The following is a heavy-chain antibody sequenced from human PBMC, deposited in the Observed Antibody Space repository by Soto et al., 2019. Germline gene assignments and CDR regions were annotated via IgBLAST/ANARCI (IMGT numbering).Heavy chain of an antibody. Sequence: PGGSLRLSCAASGFTFSSYGMHWVRQAPGKGLEWVAVISYDGSNKYYADSVKGRFTISRDNSKNTLYLQMNSLRAEDTAVYYCAKEGYYDSSGYPQYWGQGTLVTVSS. CDR1: GFTFSSYG. CDR3: AKEGYYDSSGYPQY. V-gene: IGHV3-30*18. D-gene: IGHD3-22*01. J-gene: IGHJ4*02. CDR2: ISYDGSNK.